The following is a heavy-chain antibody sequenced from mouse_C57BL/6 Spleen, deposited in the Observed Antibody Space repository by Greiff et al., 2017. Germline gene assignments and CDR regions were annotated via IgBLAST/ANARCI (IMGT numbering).Heavy chain of an antibody. D-gene: IGHD2-4*01. Sequence: EVQRVESGEGLVKPGGSLKLSCAASGFTFSSYAMSWVRQTPEKRLEWVAYISSGGDYIYYADTVKGRFTISRDHARNTLYLQMSSLKSEDTAMYYCTRRLGYDYDEAMDYWGQGTSVTVSS. J-gene: IGHJ4*01. V-gene: IGHV5-9-1*02. CDR2: ISSGGDYI. CDR1: GFTFSSYA. CDR3: TRRLGYDYDEAMDY.